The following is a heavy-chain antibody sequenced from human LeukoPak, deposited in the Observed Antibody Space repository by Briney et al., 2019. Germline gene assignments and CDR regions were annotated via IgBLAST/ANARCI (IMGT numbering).Heavy chain of an antibody. J-gene: IGHJ4*02. D-gene: IGHD2-21*02. CDR2: INPKSGGT. CDR3: ARGSESRGDLDY. CDR1: GYTFTGYY. Sequence: ASVKVSCKASGYTFTGYYMHWVRQAPGQGLEWMGWINPKSGGTNYAQKFQGRVTMTRDTSIRTAYMELSRLRSDDTAVYYCARGSESRGDLDYWGQGTLVTVSS. V-gene: IGHV1-2*02.